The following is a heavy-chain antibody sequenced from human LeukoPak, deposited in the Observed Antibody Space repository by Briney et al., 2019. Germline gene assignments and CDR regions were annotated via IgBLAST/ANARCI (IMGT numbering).Heavy chain of an antibody. CDR1: GYSISSGYY. Sequence: PSETLSLTCTVSGYSISSGYYWGWIRQPPGKGLEWIGSIYHSGSTYYNPSPKSRVTISVDTSKNQFSLKLSSVTAADTAVYYCARDLGIAARPDYWGQGTLVTVSS. CDR2: IYHSGST. CDR3: ARDLGIAARPDY. J-gene: IGHJ4*02. D-gene: IGHD6-6*01. V-gene: IGHV4-38-2*02.